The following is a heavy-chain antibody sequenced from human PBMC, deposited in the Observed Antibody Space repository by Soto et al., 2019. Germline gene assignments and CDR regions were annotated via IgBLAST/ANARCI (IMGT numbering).Heavy chain of an antibody. CDR3: ARRHLAVAVSPWFDP. CDR2: IDSSGEK. D-gene: IGHD6-19*01. J-gene: IGHJ5*02. V-gene: IGHV2-26*01. CDR1: GLSITDSEMG. Sequence: QVTLKESGPVLVKPTETLTLRCTVSGLSITDSEMGVSWISQPPGQPLEWLAHIDSSGEKSYRTFLKSRHAISNDTSKSQIVLTMTNMDPADTATYYCARRHLAVAVSPWFDPWGQGIPVTVSS.